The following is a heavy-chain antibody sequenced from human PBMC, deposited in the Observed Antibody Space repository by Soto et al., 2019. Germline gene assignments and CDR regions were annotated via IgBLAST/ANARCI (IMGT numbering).Heavy chain of an antibody. Sequence: GESLKISCKGSGYSFTSYWIGWVRQMPGKGLEWMGIIYPGDSDTRYSPSFQGQVTISADKSISTAYLQWSSLKASDTAMYYCARGVLSGGDYYYYYGMDVWGQGTTVTVSS. CDR1: GYSFTSYW. CDR2: IYPGDSDT. D-gene: IGHD2-21*01. V-gene: IGHV5-51*01. CDR3: ARGVLSGGDYYYYYGMDV. J-gene: IGHJ6*02.